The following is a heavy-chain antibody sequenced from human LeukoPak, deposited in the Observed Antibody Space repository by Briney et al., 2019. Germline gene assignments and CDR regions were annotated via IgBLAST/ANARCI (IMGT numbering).Heavy chain of an antibody. CDR1: GFTFSSYA. Sequence: PGGSLRLSCAASGFTFSSYAMSWVRQAPGKGLEWVSAISGSGGSTYYADSVKGRFTISRDNSKNTLYLQMNSLRAGDTAVYYCVSPSLYYDILTGYSSMYYFDYWGQATLVTVSS. V-gene: IGHV3-23*01. J-gene: IGHJ4*02. CDR2: ISGSGGST. D-gene: IGHD3-9*01. CDR3: VSPSLYYDILTGYSSMYYFDY.